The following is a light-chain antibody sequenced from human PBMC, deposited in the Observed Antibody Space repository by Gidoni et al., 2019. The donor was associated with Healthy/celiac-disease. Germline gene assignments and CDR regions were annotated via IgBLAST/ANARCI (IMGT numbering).Light chain of an antibody. J-gene: IGKJ2*01. CDR1: QSVSSSY. CDR3: QQYGSSPQT. Sequence: ELVLTHSPGTLSLSPGERATLSCRASQSVSSSYLAWYQQKPGQAPRLLIYGASSRATGIPDRFSGSGSGTDFTLTISRLEPEDFAVYYCQQYGSSPQTFGQXTKLEIK. CDR2: GAS. V-gene: IGKV3-20*01.